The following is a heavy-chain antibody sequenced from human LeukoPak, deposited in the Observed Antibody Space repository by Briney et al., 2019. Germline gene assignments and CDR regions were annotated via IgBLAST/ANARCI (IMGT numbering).Heavy chain of an antibody. V-gene: IGHV4-59*01. CDR1: GGSISSYY. D-gene: IGHD1-26*01. J-gene: IGHJ4*02. CDR2: MYYSGST. CDR3: AGGCNSGSYWWVQYFDY. Sequence: KPSETLSLTCTVSGGSISSYYWSWIRQPPGKGLEWIGYMYYSGSTNYNPSLKSRVTISVDTSKNQFSLKLSSVTAADTAVYYCAGGCNSGSYWWVQYFDYWGQGTLVTVSS.